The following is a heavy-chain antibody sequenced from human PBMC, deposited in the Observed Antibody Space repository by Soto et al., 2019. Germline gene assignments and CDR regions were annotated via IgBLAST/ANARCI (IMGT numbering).Heavy chain of an antibody. J-gene: IGHJ4*02. V-gene: IGHV1-46*03. CDR3: ARVGQWLQLDY. CDR2: VNPNGGGT. CDR1: GYNFTSYY. Sequence: QVQLVQSGAEVKKPGASVRVSCKASGYNFTSYYMQWVRQATGQGLEWMGIVNPNGGGTSYAQKFQVRVTMTWDTFTSTVYMVLTGLRSEDTAVYFCARVGQWLQLDYWGQGTLVIVSS. D-gene: IGHD5-12*01.